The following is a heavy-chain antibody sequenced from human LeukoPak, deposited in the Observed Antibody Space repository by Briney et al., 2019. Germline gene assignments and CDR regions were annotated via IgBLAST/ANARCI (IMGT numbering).Heavy chain of an antibody. J-gene: IGHJ1*01. V-gene: IGHV4-34*01. CDR1: GGSFSGYY. D-gene: IGHD6-13*01. CDR2: INHSGST. CDR3: ARGRGYSSRGLCFQH. Sequence: SETLSLTCAVYGGSFSGYYWSWIRQPPGKGLEWIGEINHSGSTNYNPSLKSRVTISVDTSKNQFSLKLSSVTAADTAVYYCARGRGYSSRGLCFQHWGQGTLVTVSS.